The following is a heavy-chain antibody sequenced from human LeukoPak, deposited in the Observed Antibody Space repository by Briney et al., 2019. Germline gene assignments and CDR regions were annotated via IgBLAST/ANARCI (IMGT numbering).Heavy chain of an antibody. J-gene: IGHJ5*02. CDR2: IRYDGSNK. D-gene: IGHD5-18*01. V-gene: IGHV3-30*02. Sequence: GGSLRLSCAASTFDVTNNDMRRVRQAPGKGREWVAFIRYDGSNKYYADSVKGRFTISRDNSKNTLYLQMNSLRAEDTAVFYCATDGYTYGYLSWGQGTLVTVSS. CDR3: ATDGYTYGYLS. CDR1: TFDVTNND.